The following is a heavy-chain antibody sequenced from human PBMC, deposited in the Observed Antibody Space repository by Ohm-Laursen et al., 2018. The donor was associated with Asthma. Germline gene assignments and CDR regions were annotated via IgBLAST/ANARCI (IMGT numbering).Heavy chain of an antibody. Sequence: SLRLSCSASGFTFSSYGMHWVRQAPGKGLEWVAVIWYDGSNKYYADSVKGRFTISRDNSKNTLYLQMNSLRAEDTAVYYCARDYGDSSYYGMDVWGQGTTVTVSS. D-gene: IGHD4-17*01. V-gene: IGHV3-33*01. CDR3: ARDYGDSSYYGMDV. CDR1: GFTFSSYG. CDR2: IWYDGSNK. J-gene: IGHJ6*02.